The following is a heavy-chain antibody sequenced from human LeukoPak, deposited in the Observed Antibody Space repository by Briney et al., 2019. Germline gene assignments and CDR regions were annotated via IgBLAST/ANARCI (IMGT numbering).Heavy chain of an antibody. Sequence: GESLKISCKGSGYSFTSYWIGWVRQMPGKGLEWMGIIYPGDSDTRYSPSLQGQVTISADKSISTAYLQWSSLKASDTAMYYCARLSTYYDFWSGSPDAFDIWGQGTMVTVSS. CDR2: IYPGDSDT. CDR1: GYSFTSYW. V-gene: IGHV5-51*01. CDR3: ARLSTYYDFWSGSPDAFDI. J-gene: IGHJ3*02. D-gene: IGHD3-3*01.